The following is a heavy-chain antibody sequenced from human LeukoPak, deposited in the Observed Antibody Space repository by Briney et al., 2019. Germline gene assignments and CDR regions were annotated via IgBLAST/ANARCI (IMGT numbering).Heavy chain of an antibody. D-gene: IGHD6-13*01. CDR2: IYHSGST. Sequence: SQTLSLTCAVSGGSISSGGYSWSWLRQPPGKGLEWIGYIYHSGSTYYNPSLKSRVTISVDRSKNQFSLKLSSVTAADTAVYYCARSRIAADYYYYGMDFWGQGTTVTVSS. J-gene: IGHJ6*02. CDR3: ARSRIAADYYYYGMDF. V-gene: IGHV4-30-2*01. CDR1: GGSISSGGYS.